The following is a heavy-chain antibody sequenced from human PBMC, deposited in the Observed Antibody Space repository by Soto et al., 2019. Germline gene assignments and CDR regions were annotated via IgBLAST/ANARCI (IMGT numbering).Heavy chain of an antibody. D-gene: IGHD3-10*01. CDR2: ISGSGGST. CDR3: AKGIQYGSGSLFDY. J-gene: IGHJ4*02. V-gene: IGHV3-23*01. Sequence: GGSLRLSCATSGFTFSSYAMTWVRQAPGKGLEWVSAISGSGGSTYYGDSVKGRFTISRDNSKNTLYLQMNSLRAEDTAVYYCAKGIQYGSGSLFDYWGQGTLVTVSS. CDR1: GFTFSSYA.